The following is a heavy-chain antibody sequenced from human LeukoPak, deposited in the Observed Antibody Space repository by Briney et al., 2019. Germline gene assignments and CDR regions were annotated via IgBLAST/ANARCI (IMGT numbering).Heavy chain of an antibody. CDR2: INPNTGST. CDR1: GYTFTSYY. D-gene: IGHD1-26*01. Sequence: ASAKVSCKASGYTFTSYYMHWVRQAPGRGLEWMGWINPNTGSTNYAQKFKGRVTMSRDTSISTAYMELSRLRSDDTAVYYCARVPAGWELPMYYFDYWGQGTLVTVPS. CDR3: ARVPAGWELPMYYFDY. V-gene: IGHV1-2*02. J-gene: IGHJ4*02.